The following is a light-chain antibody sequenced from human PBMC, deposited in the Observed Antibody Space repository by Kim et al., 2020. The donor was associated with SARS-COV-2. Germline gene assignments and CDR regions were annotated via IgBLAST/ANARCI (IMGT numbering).Light chain of an antibody. V-gene: IGKV3-20*01. CDR2: GAS. CDR3: QQYDSFPWT. CDR1: QSVSSSC. J-gene: IGKJ1*01. Sequence: PGERATLSCWASQSVSSSCLAWYQQKAGQAPRLLIYGASRRATGIPDRISGSGSGTDFTLTISRLEPEDFAVYFCQQYDSFPWTFGQGTKVEIK.